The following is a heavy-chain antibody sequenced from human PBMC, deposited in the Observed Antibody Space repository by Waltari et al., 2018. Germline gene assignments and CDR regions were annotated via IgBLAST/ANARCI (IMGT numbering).Heavy chain of an antibody. CDR2: IRYDGSNK. J-gene: IGHJ4*02. V-gene: IGHV3-30*02. CDR1: GFTFSSYG. Sequence: QVQLVESGGGVVQPGGSLRLSCAASGFTFSSYGMHLVRQAPGKGLEWVAFIRYDGSNKYYADSVKGRFTISRDNSKNTLYLQMNSLRAEDTAVYYCAKDLTVDYYFDYWGQGTLVTVSS. D-gene: IGHD3-9*01. CDR3: AKDLTVDYYFDY.